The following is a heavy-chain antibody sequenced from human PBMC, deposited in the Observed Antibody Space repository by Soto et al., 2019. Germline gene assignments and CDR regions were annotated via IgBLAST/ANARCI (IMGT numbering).Heavy chain of an antibody. V-gene: IGHV3-21*01. CDR3: ARGAAWSYYYYYGMDV. CDR1: GFTFSSYS. Sequence: VQLVESGGGLVKPGGSLRLSCAASGFTFSSYSMNWVRQAPGKGLEWVSSISSSSSYIYYADSVKGRFTISRDNAKNSLYLQMNSLRAEDTAVYYCARGAAWSYYYYYGMDVWGQGTTVTVSS. D-gene: IGHD2-15*01. CDR2: ISSSSSYI. J-gene: IGHJ6*02.